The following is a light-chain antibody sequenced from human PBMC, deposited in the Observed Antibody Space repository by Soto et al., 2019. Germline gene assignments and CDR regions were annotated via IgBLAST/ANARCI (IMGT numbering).Light chain of an antibody. Sequence: EIVMTQSPATLSVSPGERVTLSCRASQSVRSNLAWYQQKPGQAPRLLIYGASTRATGLPARFSGSGSGTDFTLTISSLQSEDFAVYYCQYYDESMWTFGQGTKVEVK. V-gene: IGKV3-15*01. CDR1: QSVRSN. CDR2: GAS. J-gene: IGKJ1*01. CDR3: QYYDESMWT.